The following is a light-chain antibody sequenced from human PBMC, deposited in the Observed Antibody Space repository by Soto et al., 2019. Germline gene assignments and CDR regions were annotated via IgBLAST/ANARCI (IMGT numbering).Light chain of an antibody. CDR1: QNVKTR. V-gene: IGKV3-15*01. CDR3: QQYDDWPLT. J-gene: IGKJ4*01. Sequence: EKVMTQSPATLSVSPGERATLSCRASQNVKTRLAWYQQKPGQAPRLLLYDAFTRATGIPARFSGSASGTEFTLTISSLQSEDFAVYYCQQYDDWPLTFGGGTKVEIK. CDR2: DAF.